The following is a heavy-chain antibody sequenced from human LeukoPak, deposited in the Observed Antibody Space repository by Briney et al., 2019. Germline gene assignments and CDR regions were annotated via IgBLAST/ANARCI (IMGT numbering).Heavy chain of an antibody. J-gene: IGHJ1*01. CDR1: EYTFTNYY. CDR2: INPSGST. Sequence: ASVKVSCKAYEYTFTNYYMHWVRQGPGQGLEWMGVINPSGSTSYAQKFQGRVTMTRDMSTSTVYMELSSLRYEDTAVYYCASPGGDYGVPKTPEYIQHWGQGTLVIVSS. D-gene: IGHD4/OR15-4a*01. CDR3: ASPGGDYGVPKTPEYIQH. V-gene: IGHV1-46*01.